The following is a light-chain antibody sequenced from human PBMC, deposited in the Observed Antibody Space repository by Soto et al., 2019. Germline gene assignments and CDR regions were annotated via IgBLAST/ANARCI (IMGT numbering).Light chain of an antibody. Sequence: DIQMTQSSSTLSASVGDRVTITCRASQSISSWLAWYQQKPGKAPKLLIYDASSLERGVPSRFSGIGSGTEFTLTISSLQPDDFATYYCQQYNSYWTFGQGTKVEIK. J-gene: IGKJ1*01. V-gene: IGKV1-5*01. CDR2: DAS. CDR3: QQYNSYWT. CDR1: QSISSW.